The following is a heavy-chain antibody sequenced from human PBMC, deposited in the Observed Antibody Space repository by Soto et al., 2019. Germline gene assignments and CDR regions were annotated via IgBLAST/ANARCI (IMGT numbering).Heavy chain of an antibody. CDR1: GFTVSSNY. CDR2: IYSGGST. D-gene: IGHD5-12*01. CDR3: ARTYVEMATIPYLFDY. J-gene: IGHJ4*02. Sequence: GGSLRLSCAAYGFTVSSNYMSWVRQAPGKGLEWVSVIYSGGSTYYADSVKGRFTISRDNSKNTLYLQMNSLRAEDTAVYYCARTYVEMATIPYLFDYWGQGTLVTVSS. V-gene: IGHV3-53*01.